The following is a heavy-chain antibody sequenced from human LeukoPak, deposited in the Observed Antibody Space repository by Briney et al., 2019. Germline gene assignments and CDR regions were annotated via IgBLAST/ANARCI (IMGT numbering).Heavy chain of an antibody. J-gene: IGHJ4*02. V-gene: IGHV5-10-1*01. CDR3: ARLDYDILTGYGNIDY. Sequence: LGESLKISCKGSRYSFTSYWINWVRQMPGKGLEWMGKIDPSDSYTNYSPSFQGHVTISADKSISTAYLQWSSLKASDTAMYYCARLDYDILTGYGNIDYWGQGTLVTVSS. CDR2: IDPSDSYT. D-gene: IGHD3-9*01. CDR1: RYSFTSYW.